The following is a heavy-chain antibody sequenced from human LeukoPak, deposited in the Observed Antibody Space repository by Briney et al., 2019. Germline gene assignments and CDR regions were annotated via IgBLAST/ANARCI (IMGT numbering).Heavy chain of an antibody. CDR1: GGSFSGYY. D-gene: IGHD3-10*01. J-gene: IGHJ4*02. CDR2: INHSGST. CDR3: ASLPYYYGSGAPIFDY. V-gene: IGHV4-34*01. Sequence: SETLSLTCACYGGSFSGYYWSLIRQPPGKGLEWIGEINHSGSTNYNPSLKSRVTISVDTSKNQFSLRLSSVTAADTAVYYCASLPYYYGSGAPIFDYWGQGTLVTVSS.